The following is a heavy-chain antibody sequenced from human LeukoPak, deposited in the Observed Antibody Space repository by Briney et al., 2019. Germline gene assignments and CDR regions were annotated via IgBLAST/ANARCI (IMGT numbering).Heavy chain of an antibody. V-gene: IGHV3-48*01. J-gene: IGHJ4*02. D-gene: IGHD2-15*01. Sequence: GGSLRLSCAASRFTFSSYIMNWVRQAPGKGLEWLSYISNSGSTIYYADSVKGRFSISRDNAKNSLWLQMSSLRAEDTAVYYCARGRGSCSGGTCYVDFWGQGTLVTVSS. CDR3: ARGRGSCSGGTCYVDF. CDR1: RFTFSSYI. CDR2: ISNSGSTI.